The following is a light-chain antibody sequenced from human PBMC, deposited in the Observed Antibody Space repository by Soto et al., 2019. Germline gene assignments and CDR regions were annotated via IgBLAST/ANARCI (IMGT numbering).Light chain of an antibody. CDR1: QSFSPW. V-gene: IGKV1-5*01. J-gene: IGKJ2*01. CDR3: QQYNTFSHT. CDR2: DVS. Sequence: IQMTQTPSTLSASVGDRVTIACRASQSFSPWLAWYQQKPGKAPKLLIYDVSNLQSGVPSRFSGSGSGTEFTLTISSLQPDDFATYYCQQYNTFSHTFGQWTKLEIK.